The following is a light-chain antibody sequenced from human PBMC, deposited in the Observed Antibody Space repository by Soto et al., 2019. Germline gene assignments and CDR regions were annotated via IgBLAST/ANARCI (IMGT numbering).Light chain of an antibody. J-gene: IGKJ1*01. CDR2: GVS. Sequence: EIVLTQSPGTLSLSPGERATLSCRASQSISSSYFAWYQQKPGQAPRLLVYGVSSRATDVPDRFSGSGSGTDFTLTISRLEPEDFAVYYCQQYNNWPRTFGQGTKVDIK. CDR3: QQYNNWPRT. V-gene: IGKV3-20*01. CDR1: QSISSSY.